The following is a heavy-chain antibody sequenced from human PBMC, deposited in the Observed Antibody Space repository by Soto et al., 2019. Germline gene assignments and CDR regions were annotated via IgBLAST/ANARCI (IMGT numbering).Heavy chain of an antibody. CDR1: GGTFSSYA. D-gene: IGHD2-2*01. V-gene: IGHV1-69*12. CDR3: ARHVPAAGYYYGMDV. J-gene: IGHJ6*02. Sequence: QVQLVQSGAEVEKPGSSVKVSCKASGGTFSSYAISWVRQAPGQGLEWMGGFIPIFGAANYAQKFQGRVTITADESTSTAYMELSSLRSEDTAVYYCARHVPAAGYYYGMDVWGQGTTVTVSS. CDR2: FIPIFGAA.